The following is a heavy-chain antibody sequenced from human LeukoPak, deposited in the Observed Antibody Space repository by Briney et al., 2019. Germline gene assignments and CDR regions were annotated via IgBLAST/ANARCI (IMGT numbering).Heavy chain of an antibody. CDR1: GYTFTSYG. V-gene: IGHV1-18*01. D-gene: IGHD2-2*01. CDR2: ISAYNGNT. J-gene: IGHJ4*02. CDR3: ARVRVVVPAADY. Sequence: GASVTVSCKASGYTFTSYGISWVRQAPGQGLEWMGWISAYNGNTNYAQKLQGRVTMTTDKSTSTAYMELRSLRSDDTAVYYCARVRVVVPAADYWGQGTLVTVSS.